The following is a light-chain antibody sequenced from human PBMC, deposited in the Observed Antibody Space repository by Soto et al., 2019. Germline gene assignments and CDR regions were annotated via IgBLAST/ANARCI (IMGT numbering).Light chain of an antibody. V-gene: IGKV3-20*01. J-gene: IGKJ5*01. CDR3: QLYGVSSPRIN. CDR2: GAT. CDR1: QTVSASY. Sequence: EIVLTHSPGTLSLSPWEKATLSCRASQTVSASYLAWYQQKPGQAPRLLIYGATNRIIGIPDRFSGSVSGTDFTLTISRLEPEDFAVYYCQLYGVSSPRINFGQGTRLEIK.